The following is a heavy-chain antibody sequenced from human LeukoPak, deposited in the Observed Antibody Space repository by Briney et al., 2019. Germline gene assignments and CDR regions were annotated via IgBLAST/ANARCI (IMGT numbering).Heavy chain of an antibody. D-gene: IGHD6-13*01. Sequence: TSQTLSLTCTVSGGSISSGDYYWSWIRQPPGKGLEWIGYIYYSGSTYYNPSLKSRVTISVDTSKNQFSLKLSSVTAADTAVYYCARHDIAAAEFDYWGQGTLVTVSS. CDR3: ARHDIAAAEFDY. V-gene: IGHV4-30-4*08. J-gene: IGHJ4*02. CDR1: GGSISSGDYY. CDR2: IYYSGST.